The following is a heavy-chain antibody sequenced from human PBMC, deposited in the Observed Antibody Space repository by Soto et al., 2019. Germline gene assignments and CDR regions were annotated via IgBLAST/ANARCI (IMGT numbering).Heavy chain of an antibody. CDR1: VGTFSSYA. CDR2: IIPIFGTA. J-gene: IGHJ3*02. V-gene: IGHV1-69*13. Sequence: GXSVKVSCKASVGTFSSYAISWVRQAPGQGLEWMGGIIPIFGTADYAQKFQGRVTITADESTSTAYMELSSLRSEDTAVYYCARGVDYYDSSGYLSDAFDIWGQGTMVTVSS. D-gene: IGHD3-22*01. CDR3: ARGVDYYDSSGYLSDAFDI.